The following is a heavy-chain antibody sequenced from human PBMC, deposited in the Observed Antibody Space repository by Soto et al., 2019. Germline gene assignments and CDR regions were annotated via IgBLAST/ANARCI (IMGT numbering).Heavy chain of an antibody. J-gene: IGHJ6*03. CDR1: GYTFTSYG. CDR2: ISAYNGNT. V-gene: IGHV1-18*01. D-gene: IGHD6-6*01. Sequence: ASVKVSCKASGYTFTSYGISWVRQAPGQGLEWMGWISAYNGNTNYAQKLQGRVTMTTDTSTSTAYMELRSLRSDDTAVYYCAGKIGVVRDYYYYYMDVWGKGTTVTVSS. CDR3: AGKIGVVRDYYYYYMDV.